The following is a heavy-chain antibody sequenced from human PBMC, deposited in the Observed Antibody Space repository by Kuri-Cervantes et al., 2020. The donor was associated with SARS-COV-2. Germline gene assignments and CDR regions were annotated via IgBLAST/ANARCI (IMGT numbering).Heavy chain of an antibody. CDR2: ISSGGSYI. CDR3: ARGGQDEVLAFDY. J-gene: IGHJ4*02. V-gene: IGHV3-21*01. D-gene: IGHD1-1*01. Sequence: GESLKISCAASGFTFSSYAMSWVRQAPGKGLEWVSSISSGGSYIYYADSVKGRFTISGGNARNSLYLQMNSLRAEDTAVYYCARGGQDEVLAFDYWGQGTLITVSS. CDR1: GFTFSSYA.